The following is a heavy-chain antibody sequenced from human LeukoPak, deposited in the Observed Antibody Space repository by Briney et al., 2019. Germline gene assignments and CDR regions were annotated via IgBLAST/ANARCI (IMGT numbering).Heavy chain of an antibody. Sequence: PGGSLRLSCEASGFRYSDYYMTWIGQAPGMGLHGMSYVVSSGDTTYYADSVKGRLTIFRDNAKNSLYLQMNSLRAEDTAVYYCARGDSSSWYVGYHILDVWGQGTTVTVS. CDR3: ARGDSSSWYVGYHILDV. D-gene: IGHD6-13*01. J-gene: IGHJ6*02. CDR2: VVSSGDTT. CDR1: GFRYSDYY. V-gene: IGHV3-11*01.